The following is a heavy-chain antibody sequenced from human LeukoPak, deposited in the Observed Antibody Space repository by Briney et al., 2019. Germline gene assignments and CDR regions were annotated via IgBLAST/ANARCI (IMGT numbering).Heavy chain of an antibody. V-gene: IGHV4-59*01. CDR2: IYYSGST. CDR3: ARGGSSWYGNWFDP. J-gene: IGHJ5*02. CDR1: GGSISSYY. Sequence: SETLSLTCTVSGGSISSYYWSWIRQPPGKGLEWIGYIYYSGSTNYNPSLKSRVTISVDTSKNQFSLKLSSVTAADTAVYYCARGGSSWYGNWFDPWGQGTLVTVSS. D-gene: IGHD6-13*01.